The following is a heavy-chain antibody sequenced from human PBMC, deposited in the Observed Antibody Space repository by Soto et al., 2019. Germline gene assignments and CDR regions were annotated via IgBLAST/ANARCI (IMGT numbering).Heavy chain of an antibody. Sequence: ASAKVSCDASRYTFTSYRLSWVRQAPEQGLEWMGWISAYNGSTIYAQKLQGRVTMTTDTSTSTAYMELRSLRSDDTAVYYCARDYYDSSGYYYWGQGTLVTVSS. CDR1: RYTFTSYR. CDR2: ISAYNGST. CDR3: ARDYYDSSGYYY. D-gene: IGHD3-22*01. J-gene: IGHJ4*02. V-gene: IGHV1-18*01.